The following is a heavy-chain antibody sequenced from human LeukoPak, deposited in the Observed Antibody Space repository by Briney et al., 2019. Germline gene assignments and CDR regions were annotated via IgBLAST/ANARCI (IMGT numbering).Heavy chain of an antibody. J-gene: IGHJ4*02. CDR2: IYNSGTT. D-gene: IGHD1-14*01. V-gene: IGHV4-39*01. Sequence: SETLSLTCTVSGGSIGSTNYYWGGIRQPPGKGLEWIGNIYNSGTTYYNPSLKSRVTISVDTSKNQFSLRFSSVAAADTAVYYCARRAGRKDFDYWGQGMLVTVSS. CDR3: ARRAGRKDFDY. CDR1: GGSIGSTNYY.